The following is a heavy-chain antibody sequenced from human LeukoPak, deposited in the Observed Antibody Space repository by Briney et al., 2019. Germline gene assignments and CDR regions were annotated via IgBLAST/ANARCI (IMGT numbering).Heavy chain of an antibody. J-gene: IGHJ6*03. CDR1: GGSISSYY. Sequence: SETLSLTCTVSGGSISSYYWSWIREPAGKGLEWIGRIYTSGSTNYNPSLKSRVTMSVDTSKNQFSLKLSSVTAADTAVYYCARDRYTQRYFHYLFHMDGRGKRTPVHRF. D-gene: IGHD3-9*01. CDR3: ARDRYTQRYFHYLFHMDG. CDR2: IYTSGST. V-gene: IGHV4-4*07.